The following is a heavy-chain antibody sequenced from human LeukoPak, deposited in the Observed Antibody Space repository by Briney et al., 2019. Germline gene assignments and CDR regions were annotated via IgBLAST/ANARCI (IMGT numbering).Heavy chain of an antibody. V-gene: IGHV1-8*01. Sequence: ASVKVSCKASGYTFTSYDINWVRQATGQGPEWMGWMNPNSGNTGYAQKFQGRVTMTRNTSISTAYMELSSLRSEDTAVYYCARGLRIAVAAFDPWGQGTLVTVSS. J-gene: IGHJ5*02. CDR2: MNPNSGNT. CDR1: GYTFTSYD. CDR3: ARGLRIAVAAFDP. D-gene: IGHD6-19*01.